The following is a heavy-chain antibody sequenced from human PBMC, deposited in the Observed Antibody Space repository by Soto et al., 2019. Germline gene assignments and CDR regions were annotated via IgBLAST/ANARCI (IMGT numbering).Heavy chain of an antibody. CDR2: IYYSEST. Sequence: SSETLSLTCTVSGGSISSYYWSWIRQPPGKGLEWIGYIYYSESTNYNPSLKSRVIISVDTSNNQFSLRLSSVTAADTAVYYCARAYYETSGYGPDPGGQETLVPVSS. D-gene: IGHD3-22*01. V-gene: IGHV4-59*01. CDR1: GGSISSYY. CDR3: ARAYYETSGYGPDP. J-gene: IGHJ5*02.